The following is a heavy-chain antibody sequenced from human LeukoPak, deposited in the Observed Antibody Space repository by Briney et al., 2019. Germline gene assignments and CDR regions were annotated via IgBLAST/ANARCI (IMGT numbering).Heavy chain of an antibody. CDR3: ARVSAATIDY. CDR2: IYYSGST. V-gene: IGHV4-59*01. Sequence: SETLSLTCTVSGGSISSYYWSWIRQPPGKGLEWIGYIYYSGSTNYNPSLKGRATISVDTSKNQFSLKLSSVTAADTAVYYCARVSAATIDYWGQGTLVTVSS. CDR1: GGSISSYY. D-gene: IGHD2-15*01. J-gene: IGHJ4*02.